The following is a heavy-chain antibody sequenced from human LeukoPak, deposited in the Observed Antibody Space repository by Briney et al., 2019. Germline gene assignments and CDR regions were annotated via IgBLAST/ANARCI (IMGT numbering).Heavy chain of an antibody. J-gene: IGHJ6*02. CDR3: ASLIAAAGPMDYGMDV. D-gene: IGHD6-13*01. V-gene: IGHV1-69*13. CDR2: IIPIFGTA. Sequence: SVKVSCTASGGTFSSYAISWVRQAPGQGLEWMGGIIPIFGTANYAQKFQGRVTITADESTSTAYMELSSLRSEDTAVYYCASLIAAAGPMDYGMDVWGQGTTVTVSS. CDR1: GGTFSSYA.